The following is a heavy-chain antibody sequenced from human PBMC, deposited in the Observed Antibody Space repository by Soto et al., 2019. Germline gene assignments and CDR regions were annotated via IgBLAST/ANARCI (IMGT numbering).Heavy chain of an antibody. J-gene: IGHJ6*02. Sequence: KTSETRSLTCSVSGSSISSGDYYWSWIRQPPGKALEWMGNSYYSGKTYYNPSLKSRLSISIDTSKNLLSLEVGPVTAADTAVYYCASSSLYDMDVWGQGTTVKVSS. CDR2: SYYSGKT. V-gene: IGHV4-30-4*01. CDR1: GSSISSGDYY. CDR3: ASSSLYDMDV.